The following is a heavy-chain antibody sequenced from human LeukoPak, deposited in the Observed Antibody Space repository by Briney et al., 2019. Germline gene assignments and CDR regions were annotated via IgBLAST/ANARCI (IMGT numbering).Heavy chain of an antibody. CDR3: ARGRKDCSAGNCYSDY. D-gene: IGHD2-15*01. J-gene: IGHJ4*02. V-gene: IGHV3-7*01. CDR1: GFTFGNYW. Sequence: GGSLRLSCAASGFTFGNYWMTWVRQAPGKGLQWVANIQEAGSEKYYVDSVKGRFTISRDNAKNSLYLQMNSLRAEDTAVYYCARGRKDCSAGNCYSDYWGQGTLVTVSS. CDR2: IQEAGSEK.